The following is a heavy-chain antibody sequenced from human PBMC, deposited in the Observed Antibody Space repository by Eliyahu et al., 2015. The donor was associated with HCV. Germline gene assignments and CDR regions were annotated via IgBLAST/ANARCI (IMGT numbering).Heavy chain of an antibody. D-gene: IGHD6-13*01. CDR1: GFTFSSYA. CDR3: AKGKQQLVRFGYFDY. CDR2: ISGSGGST. V-gene: IGHV3-23*01. J-gene: IGHJ4*02. Sequence: EVQLLESGGGLVQPGGSLRLSCXASGFTFSSYAMSWVRQAPGKGLEWVSAISGSGGSTYYADSVKGRFTISRDNSKNTLYLQMNSLRAEDTAVYYCAKGKQQLVRFGYFDYWGQGTLVTVSS.